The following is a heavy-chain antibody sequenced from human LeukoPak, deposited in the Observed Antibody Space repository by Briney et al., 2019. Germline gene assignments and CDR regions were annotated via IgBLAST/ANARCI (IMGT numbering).Heavy chain of an antibody. CDR2: IIPIFGTA. V-gene: IGHV1-69*13. CDR3: ARDYYGTSNWFDP. D-gene: IGHD3-10*01. J-gene: IGHJ5*02. CDR1: GGTFSSYA. Sequence: SVKVSCKASGGTFSSYAISWVRQAPGQGLEWMGGIIPIFGTANYAQKFQGRVTITADESTSTAYMELSRLRSDDTAVYYCARDYYGTSNWFDPWGQGTLVTVSS.